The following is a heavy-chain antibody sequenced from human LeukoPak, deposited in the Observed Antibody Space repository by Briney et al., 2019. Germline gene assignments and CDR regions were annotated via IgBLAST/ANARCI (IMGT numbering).Heavy chain of an antibody. CDR1: GGSISSYY. Sequence: SETLSLTCTVSGGSISSYYWTWIRQSPGKGLDWIGYIYYSGSTKYNPSLKSRVTILVDTSKNQFSLNLSSVTAADTAVYYCARATPLDSYYYYYGLDVWGQGATVTVSS. J-gene: IGHJ6*02. D-gene: IGHD5-24*01. V-gene: IGHV4-59*01. CDR2: IYYSGST. CDR3: ARATPLDSYYYYYGLDV.